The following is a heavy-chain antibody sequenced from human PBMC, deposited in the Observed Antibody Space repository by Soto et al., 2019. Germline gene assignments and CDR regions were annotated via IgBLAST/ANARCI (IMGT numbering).Heavy chain of an antibody. CDR2: INPSGGST. V-gene: IGHV1-46*03. Sequence: ASVKVSCKASGYTFTSYDMHWVRQAPGQGLEWMGIINPSGGSTSYAQKFQGRVTMTRDTSTSTVYMELSSLRSEDTAVYYCARRYCLGDAFDIWGQGTMVTVSS. D-gene: IGHD2-21*02. CDR1: GYTFTSYD. CDR3: ARRYCLGDAFDI. J-gene: IGHJ3*02.